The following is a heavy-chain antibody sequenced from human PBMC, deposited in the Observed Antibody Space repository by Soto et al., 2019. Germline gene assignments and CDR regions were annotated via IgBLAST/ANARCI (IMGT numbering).Heavy chain of an antibody. Sequence: PGGSLRLSCAVSGVIRSSYDMSWVRQAPGKGLEWVSTILVGGSPHYEDSVKGRFTISRDTSKNTVYLQMNSLTAGDTAVYYCAKATATSGGAFEIYGQGAMVTVSS. J-gene: IGHJ3*02. V-gene: IGHV3-23*01. CDR3: AKATATSGGAFEI. CDR2: ILVGGSP. D-gene: IGHD1-1*01. CDR1: GVIRSSYD.